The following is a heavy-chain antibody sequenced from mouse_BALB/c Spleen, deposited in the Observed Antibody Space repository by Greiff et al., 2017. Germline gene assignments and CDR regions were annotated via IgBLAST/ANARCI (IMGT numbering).Heavy chain of an antibody. CDR2: ISYDGSN. Sequence: EVQLQESGPGLVKPSQSLSLTCSVTGYSITSGYYWNWIRQFPGNKLEWMGYISYDGSNNYNPSLKNRISITRDTSKNQFFLKLNSVTTEDTATYYCAGGLGRGFAYWGQGTLVTVSA. J-gene: IGHJ3*01. CDR3: AGGLGRGFAY. CDR1: GYSITSGYY. V-gene: IGHV3-6*02. D-gene: IGHD4-1*01.